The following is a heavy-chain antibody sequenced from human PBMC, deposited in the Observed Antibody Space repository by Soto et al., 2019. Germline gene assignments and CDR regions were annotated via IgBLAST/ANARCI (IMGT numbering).Heavy chain of an antibody. V-gene: IGHV1-69*13. Sequence: SVKVSCKASGGTFSSYAISWVRQAPGQGLEWMGGIIPILGTANYAQKFQGRVTITADESTSTAYMELSSLRSEDTAVYYCARELEGYYDSSGYYSYYLDYWGQGTLVTVSS. CDR1: GGTFSSYA. D-gene: IGHD3-22*01. J-gene: IGHJ4*02. CDR3: ARELEGYYDSSGYYSYYLDY. CDR2: IIPILGTA.